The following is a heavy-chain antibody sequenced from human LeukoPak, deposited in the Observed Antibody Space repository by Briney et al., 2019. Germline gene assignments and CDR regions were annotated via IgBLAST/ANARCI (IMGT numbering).Heavy chain of an antibody. J-gene: IGHJ4*02. Sequence: SETLSLTCTVSGGSISSGGYYWSWIRQHPGKGLEWIGYIYYSGSTNYNPSLKSRVTISVDTSKNQFSLKLSSVTAADTAVYYCARGPYGSGSYYNGWGQGTLVTVSS. CDR3: ARGPYGSGSYYNG. D-gene: IGHD3-10*01. CDR1: GGSISSGGYY. CDR2: IYYSGST. V-gene: IGHV4-61*08.